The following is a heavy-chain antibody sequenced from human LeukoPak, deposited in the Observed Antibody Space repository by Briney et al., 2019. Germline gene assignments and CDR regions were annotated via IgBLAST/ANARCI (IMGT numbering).Heavy chain of an antibody. Sequence: GGSLRLSCVASGFTFSSYWMSWVRQAPGKGLGWVANIKEDGSGKYYVDSVNGRFTISRDNAKNSLYLQMNSLRAEDTAVYYCARDSGLAFWGQGTLVTVSS. J-gene: IGHJ4*02. V-gene: IGHV3-7*01. CDR1: GFTFSSYW. D-gene: IGHD2-21*01. CDR3: ARDSGLAF. CDR2: IKEDGSGK.